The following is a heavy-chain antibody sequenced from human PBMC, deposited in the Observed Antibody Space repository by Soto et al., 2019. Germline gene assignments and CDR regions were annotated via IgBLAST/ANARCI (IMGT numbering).Heavy chain of an antibody. CDR1: GFPFSSYW. V-gene: IGHV3-74*01. D-gene: IGHD3-9*01. J-gene: IGHJ4*02. CDR2: ISGDGATT. CDR3: AREYYGLLTGYYTDY. Sequence: EVQLVESGGDLVQRGGSLRLSCAASGFPFSSYWMHWVRHTPGKGLDWVAGISGDGATTYYADSVTGRFTVSRDNAKNTLSLQISGLRAEDTAVYYCAREYYGLLTGYYTDYWGQGTLVSVSS.